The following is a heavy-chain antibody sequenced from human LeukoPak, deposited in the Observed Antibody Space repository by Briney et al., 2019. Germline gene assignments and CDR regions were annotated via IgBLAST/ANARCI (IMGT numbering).Heavy chain of an antibody. V-gene: IGHV4-61*02. CDR3: ARGSYDARPRPPDD. Sequence: SETLSLTCTVSGDSIGSGRYYWSWIRQPAGKGLEWIGRLYPTSGSFNYSPSLKSRPTISVDTSNNTFSLRLSSVTAADTALYFCARGSYDARPRPPDDWGRGTLVTVSS. D-gene: IGHD3-16*01. CDR2: LYPTSGSF. J-gene: IGHJ4*02. CDR1: GDSIGSGRYY.